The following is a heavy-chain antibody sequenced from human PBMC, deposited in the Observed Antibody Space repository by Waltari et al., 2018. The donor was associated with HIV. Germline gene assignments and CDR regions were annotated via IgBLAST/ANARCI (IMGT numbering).Heavy chain of an antibody. V-gene: IGHV1-2*06. Sequence: QVQLVQSGAELKKPGASVEFSCRASGYSFTASYVHWVRQAPGQVLQWMGRINPISRSTNIPLTFQGRITMTRDTSSGAVFMELRGLKFNDTALYYCARGESVSVSKIPPGYRFDFWGQGTLITVSS. CDR1: GYSFTASY. CDR2: INPISRST. CDR3: ARGESVSVSKIPPGYRFDF. D-gene: IGHD2-15*01. J-gene: IGHJ4*02.